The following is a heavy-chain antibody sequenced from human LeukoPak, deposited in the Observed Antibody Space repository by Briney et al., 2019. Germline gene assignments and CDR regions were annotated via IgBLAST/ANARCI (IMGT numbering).Heavy chain of an antibody. CDR2: ISYDGSNK. CDR1: GFTFSSYA. D-gene: IGHD6-13*01. CDR3: ARVPVGIAAAGTGHYYYGMDV. Sequence: GRYLRLYCAASGFTFSSYAMHWVRQAPGKGLEWVAVISYDGSNKYYADSVKGRFTISRDNSKNTLYLQMNSLRAEDTAVYYCARVPVGIAAAGTGHYYYGMDVWGQGTTVTVSS. V-gene: IGHV3-30-3*01. J-gene: IGHJ6*02.